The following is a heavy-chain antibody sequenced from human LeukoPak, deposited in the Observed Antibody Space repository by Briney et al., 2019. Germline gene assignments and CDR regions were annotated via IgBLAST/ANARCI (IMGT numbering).Heavy chain of an antibody. V-gene: IGHV4-39*01. Sequence: SETLSLTCTVSGGSISSSSYYWSWIRQPPGKGLEWIGEINHSGSTNYNPSLKSRVTISVDTSKNQFSLKLSSVTAADTAVYYCARHGIERWELRVYYYYMDVWGKGTTVTISS. CDR1: GGSISSSSYY. CDR2: INHSGST. CDR3: ARHGIERWELRVYYYYMDV. D-gene: IGHD1-26*01. J-gene: IGHJ6*03.